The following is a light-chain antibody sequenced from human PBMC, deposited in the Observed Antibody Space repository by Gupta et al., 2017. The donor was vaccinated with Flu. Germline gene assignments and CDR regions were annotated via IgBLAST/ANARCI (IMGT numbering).Light chain of an antibody. J-gene: IGKJ1*01. V-gene: IGKV1-39*01. CDR2: GAS. CDR3: QHENSTPLT. Sequence: WEQQKPGNAPMLFCHGASSVTSGLPSRFSGSGSGTDFTLTISGQQPEDVSNYYCQHENSTPLTFGRGTKVEIK.